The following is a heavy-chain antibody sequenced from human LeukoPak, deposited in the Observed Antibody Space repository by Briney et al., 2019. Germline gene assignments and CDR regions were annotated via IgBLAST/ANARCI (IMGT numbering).Heavy chain of an antibody. CDR3: AKEVGAYGDHAFDA. Sequence: GGSLRLSCAASGLTFSSYAMGWVRQAPGKGLEWVSALSRSGENIYYADSVKGRFTVSRDNSNNTLSLQMSSLRVEDTAVYFCAKEVGAYGDHAFDAWGQGAMVIVSS. J-gene: IGHJ3*01. CDR2: LSRSGENI. CDR1: GLTFSSYA. V-gene: IGHV3-23*01. D-gene: IGHD4-17*01.